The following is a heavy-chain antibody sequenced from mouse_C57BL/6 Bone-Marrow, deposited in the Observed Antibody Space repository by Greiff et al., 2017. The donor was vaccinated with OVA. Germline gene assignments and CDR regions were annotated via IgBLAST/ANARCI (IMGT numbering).Heavy chain of an antibody. Sequence: VQLQQSGAELVRPGASVTLSCKASGYTFTDYEMHWVKQTPVHGLEWIGAIDPETGGTAYNQKFKGKAILTADKSSSTAYMELRSLTSEDSAVYYCTIRKGYYDAMDYWGQGTSVTVSS. CDR2: IDPETGGT. J-gene: IGHJ4*01. CDR1: GYTFTDYE. D-gene: IGHD2-2*01. CDR3: TIRKGYYDAMDY. V-gene: IGHV1-15*01.